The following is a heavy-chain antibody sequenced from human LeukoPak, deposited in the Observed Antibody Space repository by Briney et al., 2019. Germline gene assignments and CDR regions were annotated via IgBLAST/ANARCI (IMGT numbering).Heavy chain of an antibody. CDR1: GFTVSSNY. CDR2: IYSGGST. D-gene: IGHD5-24*01. V-gene: IGHV3-66*01. J-gene: IGHJ4*02. Sequence: GGSLRLSCAASGFTVSSNYMSWVRQAPGKGLEWVSVIYSGGSTYYADSVKGRFTISRDNSKNTLYLQMNSLRAEDTAVYYCAREVEDGYEFPSRIFDYWSQGTLVTVSS. CDR3: AREVEDGYEFPSRIFDY.